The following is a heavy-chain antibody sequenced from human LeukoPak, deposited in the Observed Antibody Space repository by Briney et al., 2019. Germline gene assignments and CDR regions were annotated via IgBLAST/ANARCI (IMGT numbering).Heavy chain of an antibody. CDR1: GFTFSSYA. J-gene: IGHJ4*02. D-gene: IGHD4-23*01. V-gene: IGHV3-23*01. CDR3: ARGFYGGNSGLDY. Sequence: GGSLRFSCAAPGFTFSSYAMTWSPKAPGKGLKWFSGISGSGGSTYYADSVKGRFTISRDNSKNTLYLQMNSLRAEDTAVYYCARGFYGGNSGLDYWGQGTLVTVSS. CDR2: ISGSGGST.